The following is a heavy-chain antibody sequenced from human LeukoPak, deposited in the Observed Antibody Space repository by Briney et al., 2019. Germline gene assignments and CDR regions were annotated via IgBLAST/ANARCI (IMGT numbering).Heavy chain of an antibody. D-gene: IGHD3-16*01. V-gene: IGHV3-7*01. CDR2: IKKDGSEK. CDR1: GFTFGDYS. J-gene: IGHJ4*02. Sequence: GGSLRLSCLPSGFTFGDYSMSWVRLAPGKGLEWVANIKKDGSEKFYVDSVKGRFTISRDNAKNTVYVHMNSLRDEDTAVYYRARGGRYAYFLDYWGQGTLVTVSS. CDR3: ARGGRYAYFLDY.